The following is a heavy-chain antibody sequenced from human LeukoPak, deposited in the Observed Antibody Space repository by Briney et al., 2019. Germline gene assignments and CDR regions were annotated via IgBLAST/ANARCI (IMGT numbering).Heavy chain of an antibody. Sequence: PGGSLRLSCAASGFTVSSNYMSWLRQAPGKGLEWVSVIYGGGSTYYADSVKGRFTISRDNSKNTLYLQMNSLRAEDTAVYYCARGGGGRTGYYYYYGMDVWGQGTTVTVSS. D-gene: IGHD4-23*01. CDR2: IYGGGST. CDR1: GFTVSSNY. J-gene: IGHJ6*02. V-gene: IGHV3-53*01. CDR3: ARGGGGRTGYYYYYGMDV.